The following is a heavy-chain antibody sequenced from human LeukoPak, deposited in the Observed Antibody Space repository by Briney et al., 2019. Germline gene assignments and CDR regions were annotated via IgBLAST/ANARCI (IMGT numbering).Heavy chain of an antibody. CDR3: ASPQVVTATVDY. Sequence: GGSLRLSCAASGFTFSDYYMSWIRQAPGKGLEWVSYISSSGSTIYYADSVKGRFTISRDNAKNSLYLQMNSLRAEDTAVYYCASPQVVTATVDYWGQGTLVTVSS. D-gene: IGHD2-21*02. CDR1: GFTFSDYY. J-gene: IGHJ4*02. V-gene: IGHV3-11*01. CDR2: ISSSGSTI.